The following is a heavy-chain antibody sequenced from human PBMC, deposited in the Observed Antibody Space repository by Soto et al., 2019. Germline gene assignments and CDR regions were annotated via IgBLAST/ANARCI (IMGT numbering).Heavy chain of an antibody. CDR3: ARHRLEYDFWSGYPPLYYFDY. J-gene: IGHJ4*02. V-gene: IGHV4-59*08. Sequence: SSETLSLTCTVSGGSISSYYWSWIRQPPGKGREWIGYIYYSGSTNYNPSLKSRVTISVDTSKNQFSLKLSSVTAADTAVYYCARHRLEYDFWSGYPPLYYFDYWGQATLVTVSS. D-gene: IGHD3-3*01. CDR2: IYYSGST. CDR1: GGSISSYY.